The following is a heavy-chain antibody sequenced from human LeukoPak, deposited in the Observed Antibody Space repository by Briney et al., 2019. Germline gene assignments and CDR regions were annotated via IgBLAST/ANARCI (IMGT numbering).Heavy chain of an antibody. CDR2: IIPILGIA. Sequence: SVKVSCKASGGTFSSYTISWVRQAPGQGLEWMGRIIPILGIANYAQKFQGRVTITADKSTSTAYVELSSLRSEDTAVYYCARDPPERDEYQLLSNWFDPWGQGTLVTVSS. V-gene: IGHV1-69*04. D-gene: IGHD2-2*01. J-gene: IGHJ5*02. CDR3: ARDPPERDEYQLLSNWFDP. CDR1: GGTFSSYT.